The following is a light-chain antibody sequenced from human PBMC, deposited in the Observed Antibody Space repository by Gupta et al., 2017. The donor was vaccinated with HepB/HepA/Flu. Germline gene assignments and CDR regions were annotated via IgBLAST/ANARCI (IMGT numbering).Light chain of an antibody. CDR3: AAYACTDSWV. J-gene: IGLJ3*02. CDR2: DVT. Sequence: QSALTQPRSVSGSPGQSVTISCTGTSSDVGGYNYVSWCQLHPGKVPKLILYDVTRRPAGVPGRFSGSKSGNTASLTISGLQAEDEADYYCAAYACTDSWVFGGGTKLTVL. CDR1: SSDVGGYNY. V-gene: IGLV2-11*01.